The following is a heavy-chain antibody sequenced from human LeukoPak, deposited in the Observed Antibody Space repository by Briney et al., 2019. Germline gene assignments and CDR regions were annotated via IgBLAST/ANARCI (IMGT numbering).Heavy chain of an antibody. V-gene: IGHV1-2*02. CDR3: ARERGYCSSSSCYTSDAFDI. Sequence: ASVKVSGKTSGYTFTGYYMHWVRQAPGHGLEWMGWINPNSGGTNYAQRFQGRVTMTRDTSISTAYMELSRLRSDDTAVYYCARERGYCSSSSCYTSDAFDIWGQGTMVTVSS. CDR1: GYTFTGYY. CDR2: INPNSGGT. D-gene: IGHD2-2*02. J-gene: IGHJ3*02.